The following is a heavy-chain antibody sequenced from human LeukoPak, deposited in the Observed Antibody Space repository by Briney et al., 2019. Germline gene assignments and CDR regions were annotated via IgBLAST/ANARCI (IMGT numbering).Heavy chain of an antibody. CDR1: GFTFSSYW. Sequence: GGSLRLSCAASGFTFSSYWMSWVRQAPGKGLEWVANIKQDGSEKYYVDSVKGRFTISRDNAKNSLYLQMNGLRAEDTAVYYCARVDYYGSGSLMDVWGKGTTVTVSS. D-gene: IGHD3-10*01. CDR2: IKQDGSEK. J-gene: IGHJ6*03. CDR3: ARVDYYGSGSLMDV. V-gene: IGHV3-7*01.